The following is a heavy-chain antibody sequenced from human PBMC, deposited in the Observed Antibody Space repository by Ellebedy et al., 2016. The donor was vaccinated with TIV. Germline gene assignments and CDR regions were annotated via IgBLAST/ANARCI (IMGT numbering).Heavy chain of an antibody. CDR1: GFTFRSYA. Sequence: GESLKISCAASGFTFRSYAMSWVRQAPGKGLEWVSIINVGGTPNFAESVKGRFTISRDNSKSTLYLQMNSLRAEDTAVYFCATHSGSYFGFLDHWGQGSLVTVSP. CDR3: ATHSGSYFGFLDH. V-gene: IGHV3-23*01. D-gene: IGHD1-26*01. J-gene: IGHJ4*02. CDR2: INVGGTP.